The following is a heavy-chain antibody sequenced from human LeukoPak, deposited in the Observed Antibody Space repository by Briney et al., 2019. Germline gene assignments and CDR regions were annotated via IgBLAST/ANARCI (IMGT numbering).Heavy chain of an antibody. V-gene: IGHV4-39*07. D-gene: IGHD3-22*01. CDR3: ARVTGYMIEDYFDY. J-gene: IGHJ4*02. CDR2: IYHSGST. CDR1: GGSISSGGYS. Sequence: PSETLSLTCTVSGGSISSGGYSWSWIRQPPGKGLEWIGSIYHSGSTYYNPSLKSRVTISVDTSKNQFSLRLSSVTAADTAVYYCARVTGYMIEDYFDYWGQGTLVTVSS.